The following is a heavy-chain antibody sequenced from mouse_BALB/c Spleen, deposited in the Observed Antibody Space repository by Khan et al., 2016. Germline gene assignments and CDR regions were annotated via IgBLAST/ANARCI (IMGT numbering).Heavy chain of an antibody. CDR2: IWGDGST. J-gene: IGHJ3*01. D-gene: IGHD2-4*01. V-gene: IGHV2-6-7*01. CDR1: GFSLTGFS. Sequence: VQLVESGPGLVAPSQSLSITCTVSGFSLTGFSVNWVRQPPGKALEWLGMIWGDGSTDYNSGLKSRLSFSKDDSKRQVFLKMNSLQTDDTARYFCASYYDYGGGFANWGQGTLVTVSA. CDR3: ASYYDYGGGFAN.